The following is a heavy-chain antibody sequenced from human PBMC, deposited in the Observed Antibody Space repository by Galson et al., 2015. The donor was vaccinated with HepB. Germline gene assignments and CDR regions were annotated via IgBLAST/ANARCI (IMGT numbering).Heavy chain of an antibody. Sequence: SVKVSCKASGFTFTDYVVNWVRQAPGKGLEWVGRMNTNTGKPTYAAGFAGRFVFSLDTSVTTAYLQISSLETDDTAVYYRTRSPLRSLDWLPYYDYYYMDVWGEGTTVTVSS. D-gene: IGHD3-3*01. CDR2: MNTNTGKP. J-gene: IGHJ6*03. V-gene: IGHV7-4-1*02. CDR3: TRSPLRSLDWLPYYDYYYMDV. CDR1: GFTFTDYV.